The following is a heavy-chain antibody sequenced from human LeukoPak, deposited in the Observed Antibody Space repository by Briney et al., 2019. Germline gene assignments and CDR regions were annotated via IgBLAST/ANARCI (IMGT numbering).Heavy chain of an antibody. V-gene: IGHV4-34*01. CDR2: IYYSGST. Sequence: PSETLSLTCAVYGGSFSGYYWSWIRQPPGKTLEWIGNIYYSGSTYYNPSFKSRATISVYTSKSQFSLKLSSVTAADTAVYYCARMYTRSWYEDTWGQGTLVTVSS. CDR3: ARMYTRSWYEDT. D-gene: IGHD6-13*01. J-gene: IGHJ5*02. CDR1: GGSFSGYY.